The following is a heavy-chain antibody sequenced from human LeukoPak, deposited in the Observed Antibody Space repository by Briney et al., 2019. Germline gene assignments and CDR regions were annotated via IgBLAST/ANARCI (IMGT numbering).Heavy chain of an antibody. J-gene: IGHJ4*02. D-gene: IGHD4-23*01. CDR2: ISAYNGNT. Sequence: ASVKVSCKASGYTFTNYGINWVRQVPGQGLEWMGWISAYNGNTNYAQKLQGRVTMTTDTSTSTVYMELSSLRSEDTAVYYCASSGTVAETFDYWGQGTLVTVSS. CDR3: ASSGTVAETFDY. V-gene: IGHV1-18*01. CDR1: GYTFTNYG.